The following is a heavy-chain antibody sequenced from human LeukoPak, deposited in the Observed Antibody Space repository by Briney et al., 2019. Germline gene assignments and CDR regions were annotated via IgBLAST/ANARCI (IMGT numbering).Heavy chain of an antibody. CDR1: GFTFSSYG. Sequence: GGSLRLSCAASGFTFSSYGMHWARQAPGKGLEWVAFIRYDGSNKYYADSVKGRFTISRDNSKNTLYLQMNSLRAEDTAVYYCAKDRRSGYPYYFDYWGQGTLVTVSS. J-gene: IGHJ4*02. V-gene: IGHV3-30*02. D-gene: IGHD5-12*01. CDR3: AKDRRSGYPYYFDY. CDR2: IRYDGSNK.